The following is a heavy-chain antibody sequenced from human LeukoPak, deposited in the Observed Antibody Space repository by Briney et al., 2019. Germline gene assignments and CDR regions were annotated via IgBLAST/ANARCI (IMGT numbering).Heavy chain of an antibody. V-gene: IGHV3-7*01. CDR1: GFTFSSYW. D-gene: IGHD3-16*02. CDR2: IKQDGSEK. J-gene: IGHJ5*02. Sequence: GGSLRLSRAASGFTFSSYWMSWVRQAPGKGREWVANIKQDGSEKYYVDSVKGRFTISRDNAKNSLYLQMNSLRAEDTAVYYCARDRRWGSYQPWGQGTLVTVSS. CDR3: ARDRRWGSYQP.